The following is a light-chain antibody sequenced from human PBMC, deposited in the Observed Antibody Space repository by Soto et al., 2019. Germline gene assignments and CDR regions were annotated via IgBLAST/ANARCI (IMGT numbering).Light chain of an antibody. CDR1: QSVNSN. CDR2: GAS. CDR3: QQYNSWPRT. Sequence: EIVMTQSPATLSVSAGERATLSCRASQSVNSNLAWYQQKPGQAPRLLIYGASSRATGIPARFSGSGSGTEFTLTITSLQSEDFAVYYCQQYNSWPRTFGQGTKVDI. V-gene: IGKV3-15*01. J-gene: IGKJ1*01.